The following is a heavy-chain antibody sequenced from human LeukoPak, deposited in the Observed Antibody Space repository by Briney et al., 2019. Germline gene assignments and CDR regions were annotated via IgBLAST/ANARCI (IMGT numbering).Heavy chain of an antibody. J-gene: IGHJ4*02. D-gene: IGHD2-2*01. V-gene: IGHV3-48*02. Sequence: GGSLRPSCAASGFTFNTYSMNWVRQAPGKGLEWVSYISSSSRTIYYADSVKSRFTISRDNAKNSLYLQMSSLRDEDTAVYYCARAVADCSRASCLYYFDYWGQGTLVTVSS. CDR2: ISSSSRTI. CDR1: GFTFNTYS. CDR3: ARAVADCSRASCLYYFDY.